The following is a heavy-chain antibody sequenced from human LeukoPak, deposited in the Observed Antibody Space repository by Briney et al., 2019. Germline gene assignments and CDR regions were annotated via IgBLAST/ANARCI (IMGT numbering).Heavy chain of an antibody. CDR3: AREKMVYAPPDY. CDR2: IHYSGSA. V-gene: IGHV4-59*08. J-gene: IGHJ4*02. CDR1: GGSISGQY. D-gene: IGHD2-8*01. Sequence: SETLSLTCTVSGGSISGQYWSWIRQPPGKGLEWIGYIHYSGSATYNPSLKSRVTISVDTSKNQFSLKLSSVTAADTAVYYCAREKMVYAPPDYWGQGTLVTVSS.